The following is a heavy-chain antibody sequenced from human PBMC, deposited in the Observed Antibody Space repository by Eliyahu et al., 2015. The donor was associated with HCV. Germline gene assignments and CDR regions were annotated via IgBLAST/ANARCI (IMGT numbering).Heavy chain of an antibody. CDR1: GFTFSSYW. D-gene: IGHD3-22*01. Sequence: EVQLVESGGGLVQPGGSLRLSCAASGFTFSSYWMHWVRQAPGKGLVWVSRINSDGSSTSYADSVKGRFTISRDNAKNTLYLQMNSLRAEDTAVYYCARAPGVYYYDSSGYYYDYWGQGTLVTVSS. J-gene: IGHJ4*02. CDR2: INSDGSST. V-gene: IGHV3-74*01. CDR3: ARAPGVYYYDSSGYYYDY.